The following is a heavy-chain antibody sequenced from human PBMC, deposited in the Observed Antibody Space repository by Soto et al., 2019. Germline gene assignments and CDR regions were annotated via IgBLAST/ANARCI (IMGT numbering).Heavy chain of an antibody. J-gene: IGHJ6*02. CDR3: TRHGVLWFGELLSKTDYGMDV. V-gene: IGHV3-73*01. CDR2: IRSKANSYAT. Sequence: PRLSCAASGFTFSGSAMHWVRQASGKGLEWVGRIRSKANSYATAYAASVKGRFTISRDDSKNTVYLQMNSLKTEDTAVYYCTRHGVLWFGELLSKTDYGMDVWGQGTTVTVSS. D-gene: IGHD3-10*01. CDR1: GFTFSGSA.